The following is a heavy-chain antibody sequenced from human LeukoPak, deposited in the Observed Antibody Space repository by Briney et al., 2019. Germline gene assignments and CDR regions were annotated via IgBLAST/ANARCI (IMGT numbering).Heavy chain of an antibody. Sequence: GGSLRLSCAASGFTFSSYAMSWVRQAPGKGLEWVSAISGSGGSTYYADSVKGRFTISRDNSKNTLYLQMNSLRAEDTAVYYCAKGQRLTWIQLWLFFDYWGQGTLVTVSS. V-gene: IGHV3-23*01. D-gene: IGHD5-18*01. CDR1: GFTFSSYA. CDR2: ISGSGGST. CDR3: AKGQRLTWIQLWLFFDY. J-gene: IGHJ4*02.